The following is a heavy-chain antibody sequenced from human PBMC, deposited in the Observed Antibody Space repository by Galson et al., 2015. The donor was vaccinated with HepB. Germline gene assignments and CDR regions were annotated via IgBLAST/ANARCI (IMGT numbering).Heavy chain of an antibody. CDR3: ARGWEPLEAVAGEDFDY. Sequence: SLRLSCAASGFTFSSYAMHWVRQAPGKGLEWVAVISYDGSNKYYADSVKGRFTISRDNSKNTLYLQMNSLRAEDTAVYYCARGWEPLEAVAGEDFDYWGQGTLVTVSS. D-gene: IGHD6-19*01. CDR2: ISYDGSNK. V-gene: IGHV3-30-3*01. CDR1: GFTFSSYA. J-gene: IGHJ4*02.